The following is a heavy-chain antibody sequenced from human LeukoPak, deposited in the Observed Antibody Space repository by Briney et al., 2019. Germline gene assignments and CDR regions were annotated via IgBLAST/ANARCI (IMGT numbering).Heavy chain of an antibody. V-gene: IGHV1-2*02. CDR2: INPNSGGT. CDR3: ARPFFYDSSGYYYGMTFDY. Sequence: ASVKVSCTASGYTFTGYYMHWVRQAPGQGHEWMGLINPNSGGTNYAQTFPGRVTMTRDTSISTAYMELSRLRSADTAVYYCARPFFYDSSGYYYGMTFDYWGQGTLVTVSS. J-gene: IGHJ4*02. CDR1: GYTFTGYY. D-gene: IGHD3-22*01.